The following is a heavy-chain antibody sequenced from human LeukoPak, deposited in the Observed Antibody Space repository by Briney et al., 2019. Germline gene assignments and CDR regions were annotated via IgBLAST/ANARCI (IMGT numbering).Heavy chain of an antibody. D-gene: IGHD2-15*01. CDR2: ISGSGNRT. Sequence: GGSLRLSCAASGFTFSSYGMHWVRQAPGKGLEWVSSISGSGNRTYYADSVKGRFTISRDNSKNTLFLQMNSLRAEDTAVYYCAKNLYCGGGSCYPSALGMDVWGQGTTVTVSS. CDR3: AKNLYCGGGSCYPSALGMDV. CDR1: GFTFSSYG. V-gene: IGHV3-23*01. J-gene: IGHJ6*02.